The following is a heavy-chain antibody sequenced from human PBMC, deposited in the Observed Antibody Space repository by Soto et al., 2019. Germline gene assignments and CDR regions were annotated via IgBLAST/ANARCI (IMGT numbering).Heavy chain of an antibody. CDR2: VSGDGRDI. Sequence: QVQLVQSGGGAVLPGNSLRLSCAASGFPFSWAGMHWLRQTPGKGLEWVAVVSGDGRDIDYAESVRGRFSISRDNPKSTLYLQMNTLGVEDTAIYYCARGLNKAAGGAFDVWGQGTQVIVSS. D-gene: IGHD3-16*01. J-gene: IGHJ3*01. CDR3: ARGLNKAAGGAFDV. CDR1: GFPFSWAG. V-gene: IGHV3-33*01.